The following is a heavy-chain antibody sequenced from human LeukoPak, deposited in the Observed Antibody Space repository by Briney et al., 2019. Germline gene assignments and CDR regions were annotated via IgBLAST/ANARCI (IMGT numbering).Heavy chain of an antibody. V-gene: IGHV3-30*04. D-gene: IGHD5-12*01. CDR1: GFTFSSYA. J-gene: IGHJ6*03. CDR2: ISYDGSNK. CDR3: ARDAGGGYDYYYYYYMDV. Sequence: GGSLRLTCAASGFTFSSYAMHWVRQAPGKGLEWVAVISYDGSNKYYADSVKGRFTISRYNSKNTLYLQMNSLRAEDTAVYYCARDAGGGYDYYYYYYMDVWGKGTTVTVSS.